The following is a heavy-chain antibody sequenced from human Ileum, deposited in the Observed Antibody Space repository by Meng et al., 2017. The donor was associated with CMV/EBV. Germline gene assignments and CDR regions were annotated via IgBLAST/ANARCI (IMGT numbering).Heavy chain of an antibody. D-gene: IGHD1-26*01. V-gene: IGHV3-7*01. CDR3: VAPNSGGWDY. CDR1: GFTLSSYW. Sequence: GESLKISCAASGFTLSSYWMSWVRQAPGKGLEWVANINPDGSDKRYVDSVKGRFTISRDNAKNSLYLQMNSLRAEDTAVYYCVAPNSGGWDYWGQGTLVTVSS. J-gene: IGHJ4*02. CDR2: INPDGSDK.